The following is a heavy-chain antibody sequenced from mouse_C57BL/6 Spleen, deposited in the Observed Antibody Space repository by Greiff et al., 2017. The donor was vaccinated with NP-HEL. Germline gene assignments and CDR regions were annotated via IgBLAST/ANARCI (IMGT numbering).Heavy chain of an antibody. J-gene: IGHJ2*01. Sequence: EVQLVESGPGLVKPSQSLSLTCSVTGYSITSGYYWNWIRQFPGNKLEWMGYISYDGSNNYNPSLKNRISITRDTSKNQFFLKLNSVTTEDTATYYCARLYSNYLDYWGQGTTLTVSS. CDR1: GYSITSGYY. V-gene: IGHV3-6*01. CDR2: ISYDGSN. D-gene: IGHD2-5*01. CDR3: ARLYSNYLDY.